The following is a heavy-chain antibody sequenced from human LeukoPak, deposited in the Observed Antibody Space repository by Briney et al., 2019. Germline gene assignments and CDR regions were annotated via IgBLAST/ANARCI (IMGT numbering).Heavy chain of an antibody. CDR2: IYYSGST. CDR3: ARDDEMVIDY. V-gene: IGHV4-59*01. J-gene: IGHJ4*02. CDR1: GGSISSYY. Sequence: TSETLSLTCTVSGGSISSYYWSWIRQPPGKGLEWIGYIYYSGSTNYNPSLKRRVTISVDTSKNQFSLKLSSVTAADTAVYYCARDDEMVIDYWGQGTLVTVSS. D-gene: IGHD5-18*01.